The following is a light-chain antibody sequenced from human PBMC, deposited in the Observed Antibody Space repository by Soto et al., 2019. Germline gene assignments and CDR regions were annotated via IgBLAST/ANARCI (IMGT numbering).Light chain of an antibody. CDR3: AAWDDSLNAL. J-gene: IGLJ1*01. Sequence: QSVLTQRPSASGTPGQRITISCSGSSSNIGDNPVNWYQQLPGAAPKLLIYINDQRPSGVPDRFSGSKSGTSASLAISGLQPEDEADYYCAAWDDSLNALFGTGTKLTVL. V-gene: IGLV1-44*01. CDR2: IND. CDR1: SSNIGDNP.